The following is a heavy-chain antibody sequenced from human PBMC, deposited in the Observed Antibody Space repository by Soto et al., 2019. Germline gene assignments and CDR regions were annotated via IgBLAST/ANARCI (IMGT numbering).Heavy chain of an antibody. J-gene: IGHJ4*02. CDR3: ARATIGHVTRYYFDY. Sequence: QVQLVQSGAEVMKPGASVKVSCEASGGTFRTESFNWVRQAPGHGLEWMGGIIPVLGTTDYAPRFRGRVTITVDESTSTAYMEVGSLTYDETAVYYCARATIGHVTRYYFDYWGQGTLVTVSS. V-gene: IGHV1-69*01. CDR2: IIPVLGTT. CDR1: GGTFRTES. D-gene: IGHD5-12*01.